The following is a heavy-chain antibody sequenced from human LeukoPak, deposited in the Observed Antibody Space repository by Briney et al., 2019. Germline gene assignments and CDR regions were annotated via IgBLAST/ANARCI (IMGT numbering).Heavy chain of an antibody. J-gene: IGHJ4*02. D-gene: IGHD3-10*01. Sequence: GGSLRLSCAASGFTFSNYSMNWVRQAPGKGLEWVSSISSSSSYIHYADSVKGRFTISRDDAKNSLYLQMNSLRAEDTAVYYCVPVYYGSGSDWGQGTLVTVSS. CDR1: GFTFSNYS. CDR2: ISSSSSYI. CDR3: VPVYYGSGSD. V-gene: IGHV3-21*01.